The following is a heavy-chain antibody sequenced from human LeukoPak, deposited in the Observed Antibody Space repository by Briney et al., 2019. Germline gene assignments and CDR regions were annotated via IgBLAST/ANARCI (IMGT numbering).Heavy chain of an antibody. J-gene: IGHJ4*02. V-gene: IGHV6-1*01. D-gene: IGHD6-13*01. Sequence: SQTLSLTCAISGNSVSSNSAAWNWIRQSPSRGLEWLGRTYSRSKWHNDYAVSVKSQISINPDTSKNQFSLQLNSVTPEDTAVYYCARGPYSSSWYFDYWGQGTPVTVSS. CDR2: TYSRSKWHN. CDR1: GNSVSSNSAA. CDR3: ARGPYSSSWYFDY.